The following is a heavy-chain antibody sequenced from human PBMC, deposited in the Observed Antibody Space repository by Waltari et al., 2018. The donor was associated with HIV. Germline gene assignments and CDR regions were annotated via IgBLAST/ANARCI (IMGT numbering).Heavy chain of an antibody. J-gene: IGHJ4*02. Sequence: EVQLVASGGGLVQPGGSLSLSCAASAFTFSTYWMHWVRQAPGKGLVWVSRINSDGSSTNYAGSVKGRFTVSRDNAKNTLYLQMNSLRAEDTAVYYCARDLYSRNGDDYWGQGTLVTVSS. CDR2: INSDGSST. CDR1: AFTFSTYW. D-gene: IGHD6-13*01. V-gene: IGHV3-74*01. CDR3: ARDLYSRNGDDY.